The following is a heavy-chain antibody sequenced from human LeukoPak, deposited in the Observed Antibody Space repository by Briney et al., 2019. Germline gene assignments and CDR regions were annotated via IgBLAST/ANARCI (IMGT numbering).Heavy chain of an antibody. J-gene: IGHJ3*02. Sequence: GGSLRLSCAASGFTFSNYWMSWVRQAPGKGLEWVSALSGSGGSTYYADSVKGRFTISRDNSKNTLYLQMNSLGAEDTAVYYCARVFNYYDSSGGDAFDIWGQGTMVTVSS. CDR3: ARVFNYYDSSGGDAFDI. CDR2: LSGSGGST. V-gene: IGHV3-23*01. D-gene: IGHD3-22*01. CDR1: GFTFSNYW.